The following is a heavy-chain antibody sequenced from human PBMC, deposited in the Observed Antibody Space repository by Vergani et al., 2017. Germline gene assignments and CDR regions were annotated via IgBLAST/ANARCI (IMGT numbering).Heavy chain of an antibody. CDR3: VYRKTECGTTFCFYPLYYYYYMDV. J-gene: IGHJ6*03. Sequence: QITLKESGPTLVKPTQTLTLTCTFSGFSLNTRGVSVAWIRQPPGKALDWLALIYWKDDQHYSPSLNNRVTITKDTSKNQVVLTMTNMDYVDTGTYYCVYRKTECGTTFCFYPLYYYYYMDVWGKGTTVTVSS. D-gene: IGHD1-7*01. CDR2: IYWKDDQ. V-gene: IGHV2-5*04. CDR1: GFSLNTRGVS.